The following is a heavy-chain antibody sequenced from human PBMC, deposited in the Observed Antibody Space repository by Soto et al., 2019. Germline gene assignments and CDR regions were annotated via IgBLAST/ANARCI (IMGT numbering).Heavy chain of an antibody. CDR3: ARDPLWFGELPPYFDY. J-gene: IGHJ4*02. Sequence: VQLVESGGGLVKPGGSLRLSCAASGFSFSDYYMSWIRQAPGTGLEWVSYISSSGSTIYYADSVKGRFTISRDNAKNSLYLQMNSLRAEDTAVYYCARDPLWFGELPPYFDYWGQGTLVTVSS. CDR1: GFSFSDYY. D-gene: IGHD3-10*01. V-gene: IGHV3-11*01. CDR2: ISSSGSTI.